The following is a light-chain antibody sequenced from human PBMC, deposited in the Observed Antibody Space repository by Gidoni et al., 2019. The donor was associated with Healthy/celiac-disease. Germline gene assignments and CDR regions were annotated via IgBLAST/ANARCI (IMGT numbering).Light chain of an antibody. CDR1: QSLLHSNGYNY. J-gene: IGKJ2*01. CDR2: LGS. V-gene: IGKV2-28*01. Sequence: DIVMTQSPLSLPVTPGEPASISCRSSQSLLHSNGYNYLDWYLQKPGQSPQLLIYLGSNRSSGVPDRFSGSGSGTDFTLKISRVEAEDVGVYYCMQALQTSGTFXQXTKLEIK. CDR3: MQALQTSGT.